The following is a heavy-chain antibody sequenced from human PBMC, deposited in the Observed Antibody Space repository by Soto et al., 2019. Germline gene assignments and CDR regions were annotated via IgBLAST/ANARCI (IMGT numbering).Heavy chain of an antibody. CDR1: GFTFSDYA. V-gene: IGHV3-23*01. D-gene: IGHD1-26*01. CDR2: ISASGGST. CDR3: AKESRVSFFPPLLDY. Sequence: EVQLLESGGGLEQPGGSLRLSCAASGFTFSDYALSWVRQAPGKGLEWVSTISASGGSTYYADSVRGRFTISRDNSKNTLYLQMNRLRAEDTARYYCAKESRVSFFPPLLDYWGQGTLVTVSS. J-gene: IGHJ4*02.